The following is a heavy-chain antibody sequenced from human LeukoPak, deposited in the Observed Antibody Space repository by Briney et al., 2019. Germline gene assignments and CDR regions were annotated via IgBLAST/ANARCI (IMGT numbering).Heavy chain of an antibody. CDR3: ARDMYDFLSAEYYFDY. V-gene: IGHV1-2*02. D-gene: IGHD3-3*01. CDR2: INPNTGGT. J-gene: IGHJ4*02. CDR1: GYTFSGHY. Sequence: ASVKVSCRASGYTFSGHYMHWVRQAPGQGLEWMGWINPNTGGTNYAQKFQGGVTMTRDTSISTVYMELRRLRSDDTAVYYCARDMYDFLSAEYYFDYWGQGTLVTVSS.